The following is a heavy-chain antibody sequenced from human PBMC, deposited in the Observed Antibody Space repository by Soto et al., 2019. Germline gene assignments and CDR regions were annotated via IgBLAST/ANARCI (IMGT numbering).Heavy chain of an antibody. J-gene: IGHJ5*02. Sequence: QVQLQESGPGLVRPSQTLSLTCTVSGGSINSRGYYWTWIRQHPGKGLEWIGNIYYSGSIHFNPSLKSRLTMLVDTSENQFSLKLTSVTAADTAVYYCARPSESTGYFYGWFDPWGQGTLLTVSS. V-gene: IGHV4-31*03. CDR3: ARPSESTGYFYGWFDP. D-gene: IGHD3-9*01. CDR1: GGSINSRGYY. CDR2: IYYSGSI.